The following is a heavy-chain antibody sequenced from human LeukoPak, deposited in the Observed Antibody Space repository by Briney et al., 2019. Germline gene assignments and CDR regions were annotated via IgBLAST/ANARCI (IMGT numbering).Heavy chain of an antibody. CDR1: GFTFNNYG. CDR2: IRYDETNK. Sequence: GGSLRLSCAASGFTFNNYGIHWVRQAPGKGLEWVAFIRYDETNKYYADSVKGRFTISRDNSKNTLYLQMNSLRADDTAVYYCARRAGAYSHPYDYWGQGTLVTVSS. V-gene: IGHV3-30*02. CDR3: ARRAGAYSHPYDY. J-gene: IGHJ4*02. D-gene: IGHD4/OR15-4a*01.